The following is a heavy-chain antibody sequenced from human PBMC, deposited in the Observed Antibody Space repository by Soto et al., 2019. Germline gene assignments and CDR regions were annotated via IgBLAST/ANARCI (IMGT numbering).Heavy chain of an antibody. CDR2: IYWDDDK. Sequence: QITLKESGPTLVKPTQTLTLTCTFSGFSLSTSGVGVGWIRQPPGKALEWLALIYWDDDKRYSPSLKSRLTISKDTSKNQVVLTMTNMDPVDTATYYCAHRTFGGVIAYFDYWGQGTLVTVSS. J-gene: IGHJ4*02. CDR1: GFSLSTSGVG. V-gene: IGHV2-5*02. CDR3: AHRTFGGVIAYFDY. D-gene: IGHD3-16*02.